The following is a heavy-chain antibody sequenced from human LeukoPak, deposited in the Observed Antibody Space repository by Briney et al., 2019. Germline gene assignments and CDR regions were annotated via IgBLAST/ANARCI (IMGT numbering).Heavy chain of an antibody. D-gene: IGHD5-12*01. J-gene: IGHJ3*02. Sequence: PGGSLRLSCAASGFTFSSYGMHWVRQAPGKGLEWVAFIRYDGSNKYYADSVKGRFTISRDNSKNTLYLQMNSLRAEDTAVYYCARDPSEWLTQESDAFDIWGQGTMVTVSS. V-gene: IGHV3-30*02. CDR2: IRYDGSNK. CDR1: GFTFSSYG. CDR3: ARDPSEWLTQESDAFDI.